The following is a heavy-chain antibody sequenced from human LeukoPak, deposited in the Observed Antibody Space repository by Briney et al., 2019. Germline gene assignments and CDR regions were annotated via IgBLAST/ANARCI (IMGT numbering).Heavy chain of an antibody. Sequence: PSETLSLTCTVSGGSISSSSYYWGWIRQPPGKGLEWIGSIYYSGSTYYNPSLKSRVTISVDTSKNQFSLKLSSVTAADTAVYYCARERAADNWFDPWGQGTLVTVSS. V-gene: IGHV4-39*07. J-gene: IGHJ5*02. CDR1: GGSISSSSYY. CDR3: ARERAADNWFDP. D-gene: IGHD6-13*01. CDR2: IYYSGST.